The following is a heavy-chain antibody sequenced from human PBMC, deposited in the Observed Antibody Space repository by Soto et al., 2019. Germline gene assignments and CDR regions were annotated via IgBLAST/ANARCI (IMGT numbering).Heavy chain of an antibody. J-gene: IGHJ4*02. V-gene: IGHV1-2*04. CDR2: INPNSGGT. CDR1: GYTFTGYY. CDR3: AREVGPYVGCGEPLCX. Sequence: VSVKVSSNASGYTFTGYYMHWVRQAPRQGLEWMGLINPNSGGTNYAQKFQGWVTMTRDTSSSTGYMELSRLRSDDTAVYYCAREVGPYVGCGEPLCXWGQGTLFTVSX. D-gene: IGHD4-17*01.